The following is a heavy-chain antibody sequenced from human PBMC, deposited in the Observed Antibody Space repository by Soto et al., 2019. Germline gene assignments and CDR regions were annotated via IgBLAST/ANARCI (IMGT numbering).Heavy chain of an antibody. CDR1: GGSISSDDYY. V-gene: IGHV4-31*03. CDR3: ARAVRSNTASYGSDI. Sequence: QVQLQESGPGLVKPSQTLSLTCTVSGGSISSDDYYWSWIRQHPGKGLEWIGYIYYSGSTYYNPSRKSRVTRSVDTSKNQFSLKLSSVTAADTAVYYCARAVRSNTASYGSDIWGQGTMVTVSS. CDR2: IYYSGST. J-gene: IGHJ3*02. D-gene: IGHD2-2*01.